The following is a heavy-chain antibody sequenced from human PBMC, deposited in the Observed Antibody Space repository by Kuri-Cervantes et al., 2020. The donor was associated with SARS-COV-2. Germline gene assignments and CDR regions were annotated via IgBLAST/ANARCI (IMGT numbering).Heavy chain of an antibody. CDR3: AKVSDSMTTVTTLGV. V-gene: IGHV3-21*04. Sequence: GESLKISCTGSGFTFSDHNMNWVRQAPGKGLEWVASIGSSNYYKHYADSVKGRFTISRDNSKNTLYLQMNSLRAEDTAVYYCAKVSDSMTTVTTLGVWGQGTLVTVSS. CDR1: GFTFSDHN. D-gene: IGHD4-17*01. CDR2: IGSSNYYK. J-gene: IGHJ4*02.